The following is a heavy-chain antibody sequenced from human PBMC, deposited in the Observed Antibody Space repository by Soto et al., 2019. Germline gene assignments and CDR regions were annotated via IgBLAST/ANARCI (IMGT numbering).Heavy chain of an antibody. J-gene: IGHJ6*02. CDR3: ARAVAPADIGYYYYGMDV. CDR1: GGSISSGGYY. V-gene: IGHV4-31*03. CDR2: IYYSGST. D-gene: IGHD2-2*02. Sequence: QVQLQESGPGLVKPSQTLSLTCTVSGGSISSGGYYWSWIRQHPGKGLEWIGYIYYSGSTYYNPSLKSRVTISGDKPNNQFSLKLSSVTAADTAAYYCARAVAPADIGYYYYGMDVWGQGTTVTVSS.